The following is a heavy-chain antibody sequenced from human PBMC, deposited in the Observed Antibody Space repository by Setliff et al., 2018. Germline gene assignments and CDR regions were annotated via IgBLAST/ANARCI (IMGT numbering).Heavy chain of an antibody. CDR3: AREPFDFGYNWNYESNAFDI. Sequence: SETLSLTCAVSGGSISSGYYWGWIRQPPGKGLEWIGSIYHSGSTYYNPSLKSRVTISVDTSKNQFSLKLSSVTAADTAVYYCAREPFDFGYNWNYESNAFDIWGQGTMVTVS. V-gene: IGHV4-38-2*02. CDR1: GGSISSGYY. D-gene: IGHD1-7*01. J-gene: IGHJ3*02. CDR2: IYHSGST.